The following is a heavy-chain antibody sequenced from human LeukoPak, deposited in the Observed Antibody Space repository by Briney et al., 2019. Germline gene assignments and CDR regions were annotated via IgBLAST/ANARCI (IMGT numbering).Heavy chain of an antibody. CDR2: INPNSGGT. CDR1: VYTFNGYY. Sequence: ASVKVSSKASVYTFNGYYMLWGRQAPGQGLEWMGWINPNSGGTNYAQKFQGRVTMTRGTSISTAYMELSRLRSDDTAVYYCARDRWTTVTTLARYYFDYWGQGSLVTVSS. CDR3: ARDRWTTVTTLARYYFDY. D-gene: IGHD4-17*01. J-gene: IGHJ4*02. V-gene: IGHV1-2*02.